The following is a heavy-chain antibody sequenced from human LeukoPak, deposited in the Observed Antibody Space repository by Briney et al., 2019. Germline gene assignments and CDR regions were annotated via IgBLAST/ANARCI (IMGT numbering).Heavy chain of an antibody. CDR2: ISAYNGNT. CDR1: GYTFTSYG. CDR3: ARGVPPYYYGSGSYYPAYDY. Sequence: ASVKVSCKASGYTFTSYGISWVRQAPGQGLEWMGWISAYNGNTNYAQKLQGRVTVTTDTSTSTAYMELRSLRSDDTAVYYCARGVPPYYYGSGSYYPAYDYWGQGTLVTVSS. D-gene: IGHD3-10*01. V-gene: IGHV1-18*01. J-gene: IGHJ4*02.